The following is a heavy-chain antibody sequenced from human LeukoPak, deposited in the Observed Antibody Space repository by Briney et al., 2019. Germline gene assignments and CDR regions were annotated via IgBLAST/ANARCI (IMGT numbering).Heavy chain of an antibody. CDR1: GFTFGSYS. CDR3: ARDVPLMGTSKTRYFDY. J-gene: IGHJ4*02. Sequence: GGSLRLSCAASGFTFGSYSMSWVRQAPGKGLEWVANVKQDGSERYYGDSVKGRFTISRDNAKNSLYLQMSSLRAEDTAIYYCARDVPLMGTSKTRYFDYWGQGTLVTVSS. V-gene: IGHV3-7*01. CDR2: VKQDGSER. D-gene: IGHD1-7*01.